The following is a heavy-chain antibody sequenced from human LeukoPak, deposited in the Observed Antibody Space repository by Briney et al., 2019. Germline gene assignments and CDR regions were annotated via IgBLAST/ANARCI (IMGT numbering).Heavy chain of an antibody. J-gene: IGHJ4*02. D-gene: IGHD6-19*01. CDR3: ARAPGAWLGHFDY. V-gene: IGHV5-51*01. CDR2: IYPSDSDT. Sequence: ESLKISCKGSGYSFTNYWIAWVRQMPGKGLEWMGIIYPSDSDTKYSPSFQGQVTISADKSISTAYLQWSSLKASDTAMYFCARAPGAWLGHFDYWGQGTLVTVSS. CDR1: GYSFTNYW.